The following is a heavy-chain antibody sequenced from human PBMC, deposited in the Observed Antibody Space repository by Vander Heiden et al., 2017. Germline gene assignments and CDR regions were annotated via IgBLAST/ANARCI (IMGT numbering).Heavy chain of an antibody. CDR1: GYTFSRYS. J-gene: IGHJ4*02. D-gene: IGHD5-18*01. V-gene: IGHV1-46*01. CDR3: ARRTGTGYNYYFDY. CDR2: INPAIGST. Sequence: QVQLVQSGAEVKKPGASVQVSCKAYGYTFSRYSMHWVGQAPGKGLEWMGIINPAIGSTTYAQKFQDRVTMTRDTSTNTVYMELSSLRSEDTAVYYCARRTGTGYNYYFDYWGQGTLVTVSS.